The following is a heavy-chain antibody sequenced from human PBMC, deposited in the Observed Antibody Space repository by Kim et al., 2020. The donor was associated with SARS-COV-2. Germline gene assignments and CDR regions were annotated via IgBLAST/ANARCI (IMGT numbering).Heavy chain of an antibody. V-gene: IGHV4-61*02. Sequence: SETLSLTCTVSGGSISSGSYYWSWIRQPAGKGLEWIGRIYTSGSTNYNPSLKSRVTISVDTSKNQFSLKLSSVTAADTAVYYCASVGQLLYWYFDLWGRGTLVTVSS. J-gene: IGHJ2*01. D-gene: IGHD2-2*01. CDR3: ASVGQLLYWYFDL. CDR1: GGSISSGSYY. CDR2: IYTSGST.